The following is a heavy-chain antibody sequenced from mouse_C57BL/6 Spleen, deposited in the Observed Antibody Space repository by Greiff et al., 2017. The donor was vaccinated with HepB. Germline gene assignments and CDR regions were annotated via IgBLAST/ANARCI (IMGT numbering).Heavy chain of an antibody. CDR1: GYSFTDYH. Sequence: EVQLQQSGPELVKPGASVKISCKASGYSFTDYHMNWVKQSNGKSLEWIGVINPNYGTTSYNQKFKGKATLTVDQSSSTAYMQVNSRTSEDSAVYYWSSGSSYPAWFAYLGQGTLVTVAA. D-gene: IGHD1-1*01. V-gene: IGHV1-39*01. CDR2: INPNYGTT. J-gene: IGHJ3*01. CDR3: SSGSSYPAWFAY.